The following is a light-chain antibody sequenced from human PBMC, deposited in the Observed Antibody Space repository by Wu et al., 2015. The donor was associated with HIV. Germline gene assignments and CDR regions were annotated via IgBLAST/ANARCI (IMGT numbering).Light chain of an antibody. J-gene: IGKJ5*01. CDR3: QQLNTLPPVT. CDR1: QGISSY. V-gene: IGKV1-9*01. Sequence: DIQLTQSPSFLSASVGDRVTITCRASQGISSYLAWYQQKPGKAPKLLIYAASTLQSGVPSRFSGSGSGTEFTLTISSLQPEDFATYYCQQLNTLPPVTFGQGTRLEIK. CDR2: AAS.